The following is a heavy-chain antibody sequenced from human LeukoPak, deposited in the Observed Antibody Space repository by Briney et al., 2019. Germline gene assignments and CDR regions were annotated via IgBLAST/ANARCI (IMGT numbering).Heavy chain of an antibody. J-gene: IGHJ4*02. V-gene: IGHV3-30*04. Sequence: PGRSLRLSCAASGFTFSSYAMHWVRQAPGKGLEWVAVISYDGSNKYYADSVKGRFTISRDNSKNTLYLQMNSLRAEDTAVYYCATRYGSGSDYWGQGTLVTVSS. CDR1: GFTFSSYA. CDR3: ATRYGSGSDY. D-gene: IGHD3-10*01. CDR2: ISYDGSNK.